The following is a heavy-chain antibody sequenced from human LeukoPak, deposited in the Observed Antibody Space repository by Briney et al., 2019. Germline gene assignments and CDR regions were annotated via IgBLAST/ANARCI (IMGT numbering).Heavy chain of an antibody. CDR2: ISAYNGNT. V-gene: IGHV1-18*04. CDR3: ARDLIDCSGGSCYDWFDP. J-gene: IGHJ5*02. D-gene: IGHD2-15*01. Sequence: GASVEVSCKASGYTFTSYGISWVRQAPGQGLEWMGWISAYNGNTNYAQKLQGRVTMTTDTSTSTAYMELRSLRSDDTAVYYCARDLIDCSGGSCYDWFDPWGQGTLVTVSS. CDR1: GYTFTSYG.